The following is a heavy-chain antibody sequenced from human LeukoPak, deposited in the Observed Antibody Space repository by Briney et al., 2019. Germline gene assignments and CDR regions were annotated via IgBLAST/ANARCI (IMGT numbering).Heavy chain of an antibody. Sequence: ASVKVSCKASGYTFSGHYMHWVRQAPGQGLEWMGWINPYSGGTNYAQKFQGRVTVTRDTSINKAHLDLSKLRADDTAVYYCARSSRGPGDFDYWGQGTLVTVSS. V-gene: IGHV1-2*02. CDR1: GYTFSGHY. CDR3: ARSSRGPGDFDY. D-gene: IGHD6-19*01. CDR2: INPYSGGT. J-gene: IGHJ4*02.